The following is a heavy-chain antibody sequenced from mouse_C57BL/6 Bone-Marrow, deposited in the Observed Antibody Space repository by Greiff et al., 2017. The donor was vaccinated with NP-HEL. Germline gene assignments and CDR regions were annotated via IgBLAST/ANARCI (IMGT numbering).Heavy chain of an antibody. CDR3: ARYYGLDD. V-gene: IGHV10-1*01. D-gene: IGHD1-1*01. CDR1: GFSFNTYA. J-gene: IGHJ4*01. CDR2: IRRKSNNYAT. Sequence: EVKLVESGGGLVQPKGSLKLSCAASGFSFNTYAMNWVRQAPGKGLEWVARIRRKSNNYATSYADSVKDRFTLSRDDSESMLYLQMNKVKNEDTAMYYCARYYGLDDRGQGTSVTVAS.